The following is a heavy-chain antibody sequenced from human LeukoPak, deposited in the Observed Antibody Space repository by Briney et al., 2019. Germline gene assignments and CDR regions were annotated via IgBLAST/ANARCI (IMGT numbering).Heavy chain of an antibody. V-gene: IGHV4-34*01. Sequence: PSETLSLTCAVYGGSLSGYCWSWIRQPPGKGLEWIGEINHSGSTNYNPSLKSRVTISVDTSKNQFSLKLSSVTAADTAVYYCARFRGTMVRGVIPNYYGMDVWGQGTTVTVSS. D-gene: IGHD3-10*01. CDR1: GGSLSGYC. CDR2: INHSGST. J-gene: IGHJ6*02. CDR3: ARFRGTMVRGVIPNYYGMDV.